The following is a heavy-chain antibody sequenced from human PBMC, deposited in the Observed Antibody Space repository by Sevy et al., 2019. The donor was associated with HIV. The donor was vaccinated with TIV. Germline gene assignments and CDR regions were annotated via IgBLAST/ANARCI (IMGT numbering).Heavy chain of an antibody. D-gene: IGHD3-16*01. CDR1: GFTFSSYE. J-gene: IGHJ3*02. CDR2: ISSSGSTI. CDR3: ARQFMTWDAFDI. V-gene: IGHV3-48*03. Sequence: GGSLRLSCAASGFTFSSYEMNWVRQAPGKGLEWVSYISSSGSTIYYADSVKGRFTISRDNAKNSLYLQMNSLRAEGTAVYYCARQFMTWDAFDIWGQGTMVTVSS.